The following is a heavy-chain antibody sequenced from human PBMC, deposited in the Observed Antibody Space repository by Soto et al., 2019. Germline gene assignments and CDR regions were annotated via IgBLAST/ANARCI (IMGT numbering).Heavy chain of an antibody. D-gene: IGHD6-13*01. CDR1: GFTFTSSA. Sequence: ASVKVSCKASGFTFTSSAVQWVRQARGQRLEWIGWIVVGSGNTNYAQKFQERVTITRDMSTSTAYMELSSLRSEDTAVYYCAAGGSSSWYAPAQGYYYGMDVWGQGTTVTVSS. J-gene: IGHJ6*02. CDR3: AAGGSSSWYAPAQGYYYGMDV. CDR2: IVVGSGNT. V-gene: IGHV1-58*01.